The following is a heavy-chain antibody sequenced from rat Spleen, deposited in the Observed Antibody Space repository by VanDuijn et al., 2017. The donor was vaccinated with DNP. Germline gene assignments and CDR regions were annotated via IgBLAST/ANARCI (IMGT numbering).Heavy chain of an antibody. Sequence: EVQLVESGGGLVQPGRSLKLSCAASGFTFSDYYMAWVRQAPTKGLEWVAYIGSDGYAPYYGDSVKGRFPISRYNTKSTLYLQMNSLRSEDMATYYCVRWNSGHFDYWGQGVMVTVSS. J-gene: IGHJ2*01. CDR1: GFTFSDYY. D-gene: IGHD4-3*01. CDR3: VRWNSGHFDY. V-gene: IGHV5-22*01. CDR2: IGSDGYAP.